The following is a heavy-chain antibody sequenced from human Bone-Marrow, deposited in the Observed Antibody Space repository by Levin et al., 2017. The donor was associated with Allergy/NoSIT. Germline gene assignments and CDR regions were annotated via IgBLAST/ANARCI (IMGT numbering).Heavy chain of an antibody. CDR1: GFNVSYNY. V-gene: IGHV3-53*01. J-gene: IGHJ4*02. CDR2: LSSGGRT. D-gene: IGHD5-18*01. Sequence: GESLKISCAASGFNVSYNYMTWVRQAPGKGLDWVSILSSGGRTYYADSVRGRFTFSRDNSKNTLYLQMNSLRVEDTAMYFCARGGYSYRGRNFDYWGQGALVTVSS. CDR3: ARGGYSYRGRNFDY.